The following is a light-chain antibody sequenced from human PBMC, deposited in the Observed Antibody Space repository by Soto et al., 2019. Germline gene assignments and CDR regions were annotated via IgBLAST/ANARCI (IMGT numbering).Light chain of an antibody. CDR1: QSVSSSY. CDR3: QQRSNWPRIN. J-gene: IGKJ5*01. CDR2: DAS. Sequence: IVLTHSPGTLSLSPWERATLSCRASQSVSSSYLSWYQQKPGQAPRLLIYDASNRATGIPARFSGSGSGTDFTLTISSLEPEDFAVYYCQQRSNWPRINFGQGTRLEI. V-gene: IGKV3D-20*02.